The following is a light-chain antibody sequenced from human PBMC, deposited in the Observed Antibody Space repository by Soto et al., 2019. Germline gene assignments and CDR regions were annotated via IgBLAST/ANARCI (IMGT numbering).Light chain of an antibody. J-gene: IGKJ5*01. CDR1: QGVDNKY. CDR2: AAS. Sequence: EIALTQSPGTLSLSPGERATLSCRASQGVDNKYLAWDQQKPGQAPRLLIYAASSWTTDIPDRFSGSGSGTAFTLTISRLEPEDFAVYYWQQYGNSTGIRFSQGKRLDIK. CDR3: QQYGNSTGIR. V-gene: IGKV3-20*01.